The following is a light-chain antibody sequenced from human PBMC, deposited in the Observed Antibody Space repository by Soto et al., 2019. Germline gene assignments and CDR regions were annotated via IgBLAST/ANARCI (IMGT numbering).Light chain of an antibody. CDR2: GAS. Sequence: EVVMTQSPSTLSVSLGSSANLSCRASQSVDGYLASYQQKPGQPPRLLIYGASTRATGVTASFSGGGSGTEFTLTISSLKSEDSAVYYCQQYHKWPTITFGQGTRLEIK. V-gene: IGKV3-15*01. CDR3: QQYHKWPTIT. J-gene: IGKJ5*01. CDR1: QSVDGY.